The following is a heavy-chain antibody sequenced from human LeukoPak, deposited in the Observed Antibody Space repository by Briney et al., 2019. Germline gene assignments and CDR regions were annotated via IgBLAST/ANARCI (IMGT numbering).Heavy chain of an antibody. J-gene: IGHJ4*02. V-gene: IGHV4-34*01. CDR3: ARVGDSSGYYYVTYYFDY. CDR2: INHSGST. D-gene: IGHD3-22*01. CDR1: GGSFSGYY. Sequence: SETLSLTCAVYGGSFSGYYWSWIRQPPGKGLEWIGEINHSGSTNYNPSLKSRATIPVDTSKNQFSLKLSSVTAADTAVYYCARVGDSSGYYYVTYYFDYWGQGTLVTGSS.